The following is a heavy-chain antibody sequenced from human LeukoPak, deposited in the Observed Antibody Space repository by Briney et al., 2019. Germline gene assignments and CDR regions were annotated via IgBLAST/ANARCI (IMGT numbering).Heavy chain of an antibody. D-gene: IGHD6-19*01. CDR1: GYSISSGYY. V-gene: IGHV4-38-2*02. CDR3: ARDASSGWYVFDY. Sequence: SETLSLTCTVSGYSISSGYYWGWTRQPPGKGLEWIGSIYHSGSTYYNPSLKSRVTISVDTSKNQFSLKLSSVTAADTAVYYCARDASSGWYVFDYWGQGTLVTVSS. J-gene: IGHJ4*02. CDR2: IYHSGST.